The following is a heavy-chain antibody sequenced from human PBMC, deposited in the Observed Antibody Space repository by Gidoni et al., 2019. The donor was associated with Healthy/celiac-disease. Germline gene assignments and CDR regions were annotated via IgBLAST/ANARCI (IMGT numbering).Heavy chain of an antibody. D-gene: IGHD1-26*01. V-gene: IGHV3-7*03. CDR3: ASEEIVGAIDY. CDR1: GVTFSSYW. CDR2: IKQDGSQK. Sequence: EVQLVESGGGLVQPGGSLRLSCAASGVTFSSYWMSWVRQAPGKGLEWVANIKQDGSQKYYVDSVKGRFTISRDNATNSLYLQMNSLRAEDTAVYYCASEEIVGAIDYWGQGTLVTVSS. J-gene: IGHJ4*02.